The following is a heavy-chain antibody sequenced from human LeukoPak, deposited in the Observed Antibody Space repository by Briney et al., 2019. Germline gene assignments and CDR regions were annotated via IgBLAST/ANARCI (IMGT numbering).Heavy chain of an antibody. Sequence: SETLSLTRAVYGGSFSGYYGSWIRQPPGKGLEGMGEINHSGSTNYNPSLKSRVTISVDTSKNQFSLKLSSVTAADTAVYYCARGPAYYDSSGYYYFDYWGQGTLVTVSS. V-gene: IGHV4-34*01. J-gene: IGHJ4*02. D-gene: IGHD3-22*01. CDR2: INHSGST. CDR3: ARGPAYYDSSGYYYFDY. CDR1: GGSFSGYY.